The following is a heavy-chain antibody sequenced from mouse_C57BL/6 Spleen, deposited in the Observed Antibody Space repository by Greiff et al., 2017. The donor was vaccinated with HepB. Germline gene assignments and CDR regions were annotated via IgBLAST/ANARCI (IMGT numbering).Heavy chain of an antibody. Sequence: EVHLVESGGGLVKPGGSLKLSCAASGFTFSSYAMSWVRQTPEKRLEWVATISDGGSYTYYPDNVKGRFTISRDNAKNNLYLQMSHLKSEDTAMYYCARTGPFDYWGQGTTLTVSS. CDR2: ISDGGSYT. CDR1: GFTFSSYA. D-gene: IGHD4-1*01. J-gene: IGHJ2*01. CDR3: ARTGPFDY. V-gene: IGHV5-4*01.